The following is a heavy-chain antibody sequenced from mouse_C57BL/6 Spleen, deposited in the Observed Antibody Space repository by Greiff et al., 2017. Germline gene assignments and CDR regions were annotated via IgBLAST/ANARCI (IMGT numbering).Heavy chain of an antibody. V-gene: IGHV1-55*01. J-gene: IGHJ1*03. CDR3: ARGGLLSYFDV. CDR1: GYTFTSYW. D-gene: IGHD2-3*01. CDR2: MYPGSGST. Sequence: VQLQQSGAELVKPGASVTMSCKASGYTFTSYWITWVKQRPGQGLGWIGDMYPGSGSTNYNEKFKSKATLTVDTSSSTAYMQLSSLTSEDSAVYYCARGGLLSYFDVWGTGTTVTVSS.